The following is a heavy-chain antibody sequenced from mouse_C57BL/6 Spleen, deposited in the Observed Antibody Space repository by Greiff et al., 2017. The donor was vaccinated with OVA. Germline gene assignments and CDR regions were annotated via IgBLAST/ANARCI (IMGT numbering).Heavy chain of an antibody. CDR2: IYPSDSET. V-gene: IGHV1-61*01. J-gene: IGHJ3*01. Sequence: QVQLQQPGAELVRPGSSVKLSCKASGYTFTSYWMAWVKQRPGQGLEWIGNIYPSDSETHYNQKFKDKATLTVDKSSSTAYMQLSSLTSEDSAVYYCAREGSSGYGADWGQGTLVTVSA. CDR1: GYTFTSYW. D-gene: IGHD3-2*02. CDR3: AREGSSGYGAD.